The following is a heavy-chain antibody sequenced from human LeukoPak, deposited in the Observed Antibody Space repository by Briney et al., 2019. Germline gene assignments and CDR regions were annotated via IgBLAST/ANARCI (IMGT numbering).Heavy chain of an antibody. Sequence: ETLSLTCAVYGGSFSDYYWGWIRQPPGKGLEWIGSIYYSGSTYYNPSLKSRVTISVDTSKNQFSLRLSSVTAADTAVYYCARDRYYDILTGPTGYFDYWGQGTLVTVSS. CDR3: ARDRYYDILTGPTGYFDY. V-gene: IGHV4-34*01. CDR1: GGSFSDYY. CDR2: IYYSGST. J-gene: IGHJ4*02. D-gene: IGHD3-9*01.